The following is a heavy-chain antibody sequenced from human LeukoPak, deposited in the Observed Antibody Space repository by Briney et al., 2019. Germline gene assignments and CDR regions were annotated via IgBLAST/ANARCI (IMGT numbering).Heavy chain of an antibody. CDR3: ARDSRGGYTAIDAFDI. CDR2: IYYSGST. V-gene: IGHV4-31*03. Sequence: PSETLSLTCTVSGGSISSGGSYWSWIRQHPGKGLEWIGYIYYSGSTYYNPSRKSRVTISVDTSKNQFSLKLSSVTAADTAVYYGARDSRGGYTAIDAFDIWGQGTMVTVSS. D-gene: IGHD5-12*01. CDR1: GGSISSGGSY. J-gene: IGHJ3*02.